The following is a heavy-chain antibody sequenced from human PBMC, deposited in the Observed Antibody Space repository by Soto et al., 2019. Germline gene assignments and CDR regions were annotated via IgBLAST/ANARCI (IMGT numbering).Heavy chain of an antibody. Sequence: SQPMSHSRAFDEGWISGFGGNCIRQNQGKGLEWIGEINHSGSTNYNPSLKSRVTISVDTSKSQFSLKLSSVTAADTAVYYCARKGLVWRGYNAPPFDYRGQGTLVTVSS. CDR3: ARKGLVWRGYNAPPFDY. CDR2: INHSGST. V-gene: IGHV4-34*01. CDR1: EGWISGFG. D-gene: IGHD3-3*01. J-gene: IGHJ4*02.